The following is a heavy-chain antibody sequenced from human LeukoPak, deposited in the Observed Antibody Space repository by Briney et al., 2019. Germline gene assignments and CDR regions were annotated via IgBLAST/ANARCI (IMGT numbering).Heavy chain of an antibody. CDR1: GGSISSGGHY. CDR2: SYYSGRT. Sequence: PSRTLSLTCTVSGGSISSGGHYWSWIRQHPGKGLEWIGYSYYSGRTNNNPSLKSRVTSPVNTSKNQFSLKLNSVTAADTAVYYCARQSYGSGSYMFDYWGQGTLVTVSS. V-gene: IGHV4-31*03. D-gene: IGHD3-10*01. CDR3: ARQSYGSGSYMFDY. J-gene: IGHJ4*02.